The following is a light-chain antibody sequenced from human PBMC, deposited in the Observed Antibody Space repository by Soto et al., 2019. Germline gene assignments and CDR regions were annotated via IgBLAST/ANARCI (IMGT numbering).Light chain of an antibody. CDR2: GAS. CDR3: QQYNNWPQT. CDR1: QSVSSN. Sequence: EIVMTQSPATLSVSPGERATLSCMASQSVSSNLAWYQQKPGQAPRLLIYGASTRATGIPARFSGSGSGTECTLTISSLQSEDFAVYYCQQYNNWPQTFGQGTKVDIK. V-gene: IGKV3-15*01. J-gene: IGKJ1*01.